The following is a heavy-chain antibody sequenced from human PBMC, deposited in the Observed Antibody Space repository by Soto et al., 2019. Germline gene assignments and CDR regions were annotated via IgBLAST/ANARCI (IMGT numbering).Heavy chain of an antibody. J-gene: IGHJ4*02. CDR1: GFTFGDYA. CDR2: IRSTAYGGTT. CDR3: TREFRIVGATSRWLSRFSVDY. D-gene: IGHD1-26*01. Sequence: GGSLRLSCTASGFTFGDYAMSWFRQAPGKGLEWVGFIRSTAYGGTTEYAASVKGRFTISRDDSKSIAYLQMNSLKTEDTAVYYCTREFRIVGATSRWLSRFSVDYWGQGTLITVSS. V-gene: IGHV3-49*03.